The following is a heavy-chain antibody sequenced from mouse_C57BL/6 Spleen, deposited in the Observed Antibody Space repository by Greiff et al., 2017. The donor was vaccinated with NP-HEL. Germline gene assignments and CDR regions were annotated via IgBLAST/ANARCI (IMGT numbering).Heavy chain of an antibody. CDR3: ARIYYGNYEAMDY. CDR1: GYTFTSYW. CDR2: IDPAGSYT. V-gene: IGHV1-69*01. J-gene: IGHJ4*01. Sequence: QVQLQQPGAELVMPGASVKLSCKASGYTFTSYWMHWVKQRPGQGLEWIGEIDPAGSYTNYNQKFKGKSTLTVDKSSSTAYMQLSSLTSEDSAVYYYARIYYGNYEAMDYWGQGTSVTVSS. D-gene: IGHD2-1*01.